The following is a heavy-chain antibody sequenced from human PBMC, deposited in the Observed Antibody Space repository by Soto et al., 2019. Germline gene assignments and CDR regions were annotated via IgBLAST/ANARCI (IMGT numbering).Heavy chain of an antibody. Sequence: SETLSLTCTVSGGSISSYYWSWIRQPPGKGLEWIGYIYYSGSTNYNPSLKSRVTISVDTSKNQFSLKLSSVTAADTAVYYCAKTTVNARTYYFDYWGQGTLVTVSS. CDR1: GGSISSYY. V-gene: IGHV4-59*01. D-gene: IGHD4-17*01. CDR2: IYYSGST. CDR3: AKTTVNARTYYFDY. J-gene: IGHJ4*02.